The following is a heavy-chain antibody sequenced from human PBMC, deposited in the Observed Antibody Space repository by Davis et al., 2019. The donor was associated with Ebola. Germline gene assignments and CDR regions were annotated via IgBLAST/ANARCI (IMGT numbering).Heavy chain of an antibody. J-gene: IGHJ6*03. Sequence: GESLKISCKGSGYNFATHWIGWVRQMPGKGLEWMGIIFPADSDTRYSPFFQGQVTISADKSINTAYLQWSSLKASDTAVYYCARCRSLGSYYYMDVWGKGTTVTVSS. CDR2: IFPADSDT. V-gene: IGHV5-51*01. D-gene: IGHD3-10*01. CDR3: ARCRSLGSYYYMDV. CDR1: GYNFATHW.